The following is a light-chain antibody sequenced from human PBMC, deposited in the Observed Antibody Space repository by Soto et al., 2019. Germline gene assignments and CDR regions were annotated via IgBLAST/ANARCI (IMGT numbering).Light chain of an antibody. J-gene: IGLJ1*01. CDR3: CSYAGSSIRYV. Sequence: QSVLTQPASVSGSPGQSITISCTGTSSDVGSYNLVSWYQQHPGKAPKLMIYEVSKRPSEVSNRFSGSKAGNTASLTISGLQAEDDADYYCCSYAGSSIRYVFGTGTKLTVL. CDR1: SSDVGSYNL. V-gene: IGLV2-23*02. CDR2: EVS.